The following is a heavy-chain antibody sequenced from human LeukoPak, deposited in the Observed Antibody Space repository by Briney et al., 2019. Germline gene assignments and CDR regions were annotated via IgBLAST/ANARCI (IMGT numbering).Heavy chain of an antibody. V-gene: IGHV1-2*02. J-gene: IGHJ4*02. D-gene: IGHD3-10*01. Sequence: GASVKVSCKAFGYTFTGYYMHWVRQAPGQGLEWMGWINPNSGGTNYAQKFQGRVTMTRDTSISTAYMELSRLRSDDTAVYYCARSYYYGSGTDYWGQGTLVTVSS. CDR2: INPNSGGT. CDR1: GYTFTGYY. CDR3: ARSYYYGSGTDY.